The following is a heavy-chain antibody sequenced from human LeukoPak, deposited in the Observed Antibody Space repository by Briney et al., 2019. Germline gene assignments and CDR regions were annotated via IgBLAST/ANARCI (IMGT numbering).Heavy chain of an antibody. J-gene: IGHJ4*02. CDR3: ARDSRPSLYSSSWFDY. V-gene: IGHV4-4*02. CDR1: GGSISSSNW. D-gene: IGHD6-13*01. CDR2: IYHSGST. Sequence: SETLSLTCAVSGGSISSSNWWSWVRQPPGKGLEWTGEIYHSGSTNYNPSLKSRVTISVDKSKDQFSLKLSSVTAADTAVYYCARDSRPSLYSSSWFDYWGQGTLVTVSS.